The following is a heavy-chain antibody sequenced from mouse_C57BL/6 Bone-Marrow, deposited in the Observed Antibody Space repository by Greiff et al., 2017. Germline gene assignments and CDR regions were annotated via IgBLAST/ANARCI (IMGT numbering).Heavy chain of an antibody. Sequence: QVQLQQPGAELVMPGASVKLSCKASGYTFTSYWMHWVKQRPGQGLEWIGEFDPSDSYTNYNQKFKGKSTLTVDKSSSTAYMHLSRLTSEAAAVYYCARDYDNNGGDYFDYWGQGTTRTVSS. CDR1: GYTFTSYW. D-gene: IGHD2-3*01. CDR2: FDPSDSYT. V-gene: IGHV1-69*01. CDR3: ARDYDNNGGDYFDY. J-gene: IGHJ2*01.